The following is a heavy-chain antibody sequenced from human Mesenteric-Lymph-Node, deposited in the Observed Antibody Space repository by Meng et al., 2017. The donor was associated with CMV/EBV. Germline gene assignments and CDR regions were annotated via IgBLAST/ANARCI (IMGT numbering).Heavy chain of an antibody. CDR3: ARGRPISQEGEQVFDY. J-gene: IGHJ4*02. CDR2: VNSDGSNT. Sequence: GESLKISCAVSGFTFSRNWMYWVRQAPGKGLVWVSRVNSDGSNTNYADSVKGRFTIPRDNAKNTLYLQMNSLRAEDTAVYYCARGRPISQEGEQVFDYWGQGTLVTVSS. V-gene: IGHV3-74*01. CDR1: GFTFSRNW. D-gene: IGHD1/OR15-1a*01.